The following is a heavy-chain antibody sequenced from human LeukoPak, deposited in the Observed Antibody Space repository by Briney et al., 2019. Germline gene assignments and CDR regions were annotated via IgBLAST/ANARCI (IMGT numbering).Heavy chain of an antibody. Sequence: SETLSLTCTVSGGSISSYYWSWIRQPPGKGLEWIGYIYYSGSTNYNPSLKSRVTTSVDTSKNQFSLKLSSVTAADTAVYYCARGGYSGIDYWGQGTLVTVSS. V-gene: IGHV4-59*12. CDR1: GGSISSYY. J-gene: IGHJ4*02. CDR2: IYYSGST. CDR3: ARGGYSGIDY. D-gene: IGHD5-12*01.